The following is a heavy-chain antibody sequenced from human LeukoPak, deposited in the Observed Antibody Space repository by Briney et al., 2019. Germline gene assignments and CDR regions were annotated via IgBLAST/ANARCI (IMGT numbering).Heavy chain of an antibody. J-gene: IGHJ3*02. V-gene: IGHV3-21*01. CDR1: GFTFSSYS. CDR3: ARGNDDSTGYYQPDAFDI. CDR2: ISSSSSYI. D-gene: IGHD3-22*01. Sequence: GGSLRLACAASGFTFSSYSMNWVRQAPGKGLEWVSSISSSSSYIYYADSVKGRFTISRDNAKNSLYLQMNSLRAEDTAVYYCARGNDDSTGYYQPDAFDIWGQGTMVTVSS.